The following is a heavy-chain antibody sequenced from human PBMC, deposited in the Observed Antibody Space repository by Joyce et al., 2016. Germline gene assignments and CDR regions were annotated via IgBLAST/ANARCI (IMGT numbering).Heavy chain of an antibody. CDR2: IDPRDSYT. Sequence: EVQLVQSGAEVKKPGESLRISCKGSGYSFTSHWISWVRQMPGKGLEWMGRIDPRDSYTDYSPSFESHVTISVDKTISAAYLHWGSLRASDTAIYYCARHVTDWFDPWGQGTLVTVSS. J-gene: IGHJ5*02. CDR3: ARHVTDWFDP. V-gene: IGHV5-10-1*03. CDR1: GYSFTSHW. D-gene: IGHD3-10*02.